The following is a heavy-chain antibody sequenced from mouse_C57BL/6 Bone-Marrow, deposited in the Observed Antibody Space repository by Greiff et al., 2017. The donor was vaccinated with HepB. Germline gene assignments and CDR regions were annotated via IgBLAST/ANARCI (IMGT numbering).Heavy chain of an antibody. Sequence: QVQPQQSGAELVRPGTSAKMSCKASGYTFTNYWIGWAKQRPGHGLEWIGDIYPGGGYTNYNEKFKGKATLTADKSSSTAYMQFSSLTSEDSAIYYCARRDYPYYATDRWGQGTSATVSS. CDR1: GYTFTNYW. D-gene: IGHD5-5*01. V-gene: IGHV1-63*01. CDR3: ARRDYPYYATDR. J-gene: IGHJ4*01. CDR2: IYPGGGYT.